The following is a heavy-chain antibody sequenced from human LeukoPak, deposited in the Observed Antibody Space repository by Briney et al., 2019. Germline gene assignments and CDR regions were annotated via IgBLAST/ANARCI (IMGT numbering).Heavy chain of an antibody. V-gene: IGHV4-4*07. CDR2: IYASGST. Sequence: SETLSLTCTVSGGSICTYYWSWIRLPAGQGLDWIGRIYASGSTNSNPSLKSRVTMSVDTSKNQFSLMLSSGTDAATAVYYCAREWWGGVRKPYGMDVWGQGITVTVSS. J-gene: IGHJ6*02. CDR3: AREWWGGVRKPYGMDV. D-gene: IGHD2-15*01. CDR1: GGSICTYY.